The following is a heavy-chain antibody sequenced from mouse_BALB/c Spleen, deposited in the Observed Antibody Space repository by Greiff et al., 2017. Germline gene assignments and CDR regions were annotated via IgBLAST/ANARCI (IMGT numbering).Heavy chain of an antibody. Sequence: LQESGAELAKPGASVKMSCKASGYTFTSYWMHWVKQRPGQGLEWIGYINPSTGYTEYNQKFKDKATLTADKSSSTAYMQLSSLTSEDSAVYYCARYVLFDYWGQGTTLTVSS. J-gene: IGHJ2*01. CDR1: GYTFTSYW. CDR2: INPSTGYT. V-gene: IGHV1-7*01. CDR3: ARYVLFDY.